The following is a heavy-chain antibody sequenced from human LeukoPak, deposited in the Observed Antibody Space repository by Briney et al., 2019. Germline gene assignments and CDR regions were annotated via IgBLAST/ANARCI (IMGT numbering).Heavy chain of an antibody. J-gene: IGHJ4*02. D-gene: IGHD3-22*01. CDR3: ARGRVYYYDSSGYYATRPNFDY. Sequence: KASETLSLTCAVYGGSFSGYYWSWIRQPPGKGLEWIGEINHSGSTNYNPSLKSRVTISVDTSKNQFSLKLSSVTAADTAVYYCARGRVYYYDSSGYYATRPNFDYWGQGTLVTVSS. CDR1: GGSFSGYY. CDR2: INHSGST. V-gene: IGHV4-34*01.